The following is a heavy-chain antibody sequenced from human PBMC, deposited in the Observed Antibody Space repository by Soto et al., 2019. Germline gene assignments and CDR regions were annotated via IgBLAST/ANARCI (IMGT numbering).Heavy chain of an antibody. J-gene: IGHJ4*02. CDR2: IYYSGST. D-gene: IGHD6-19*01. V-gene: IGHV4-31*03. CDR3: ARDRSKNSSGPL. Sequence: PSETLSLTCTVSGGSISSGGYYWSWIRQHPGKGLEWIGYIYYSGSTYYNPSLKSRVTISVDTSKNQFSLKLSSVTAADTAVYYCARDRSKNSSGPLWGQRTLVTVSS. CDR1: GGSISSGGYY.